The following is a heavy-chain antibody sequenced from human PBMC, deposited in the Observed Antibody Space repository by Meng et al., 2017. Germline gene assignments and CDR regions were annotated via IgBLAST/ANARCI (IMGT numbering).Heavy chain of an antibody. CDR2: IYYSGST. J-gene: IGHJ5*02. CDR3: ARAVGTAMVTSWFDP. D-gene: IGHD5-18*01. V-gene: IGHV4-39*07. CDR1: GGSISSSRYY. Sequence: SEPLSLTCTASGGSISSSRYYWGWIRQPPGKGLEWIGSIYYSGSTHYNPSLKSRATISVDTSKKQFSLKLSSVTAADTAVYYCARAVGTAMVTSWFDPWGQGTLVTVSS.